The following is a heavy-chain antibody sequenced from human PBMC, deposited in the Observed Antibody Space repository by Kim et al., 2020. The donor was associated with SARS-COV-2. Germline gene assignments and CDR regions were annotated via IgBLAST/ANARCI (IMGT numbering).Heavy chain of an antibody. J-gene: IGHJ6*01. CDR1: GFAFDDYT. CDR3: AKDMGGGVAANNDHYYG. CDR2: ITWNGDKT. D-gene: IGHD6-13*01. V-gene: IGHV3-43*01. Sequence: GGSLRLSCAASGFAFDDYTMHWVRQAPGTGLEWVSLITWNGDKTHYADSVRGRFTISRDNSKNSLYLQMNNLRPEDIALYYCAKDMGGGVAANNDHYYG.